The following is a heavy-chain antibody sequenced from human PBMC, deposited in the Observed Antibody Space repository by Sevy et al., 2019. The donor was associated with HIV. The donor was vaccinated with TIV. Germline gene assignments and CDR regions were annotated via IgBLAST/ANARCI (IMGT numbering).Heavy chain of an antibody. CDR1: GFTFSDYY. Sequence: GGSLRLSCAASGFTFSDYYMSWIRQAPGKGLEWVSYISSSSRYTNYADSVKGRFTISRDNAKNSLYLLMNSLRVEDTAVYYCARGSRGQYSSGWYIAFDIWGQGTMVTVSS. CDR2: ISSSSRYT. V-gene: IGHV3-11*06. D-gene: IGHD6-19*01. CDR3: ARGSRGQYSSGWYIAFDI. J-gene: IGHJ3*02.